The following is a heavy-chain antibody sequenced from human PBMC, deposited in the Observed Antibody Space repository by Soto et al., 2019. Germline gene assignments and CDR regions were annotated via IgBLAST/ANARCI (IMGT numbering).Heavy chain of an antibody. CDR2: ISSNGGST. D-gene: IGHD5-12*01. CDR3: ARVGGYNSWGGYYFDY. CDR1: GFTFSSNA. J-gene: IGHJ4*02. Sequence: EVPLVESGGGLVQPGGSLRLSCAASGFTFSSNAMYWVRQAPGKGLEYVSAISSNGGSTYYANSVKGRFTISRDNSKNTLYLQMGSLRAEDMAVDYCARVGGYNSWGGYYFDYWGQGTLVTVSS. V-gene: IGHV3-64*01.